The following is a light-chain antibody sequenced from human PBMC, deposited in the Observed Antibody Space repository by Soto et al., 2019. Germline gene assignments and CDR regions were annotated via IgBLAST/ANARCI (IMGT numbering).Light chain of an antibody. CDR3: AAWDDSLNGVV. V-gene: IGLV1-44*01. CDR2: SNN. J-gene: IGLJ2*01. Sequence: QSVLTQPPSASGTPGQRVTISCSGSSYNIGSNTVNWYQQLPGTAPKLLIYSNNQRPSGVPDRFSGSKSGTSASLAISGLQSEDEADYSCAAWDDSLNGVVFGGGTKLTVL. CDR1: SYNIGSNT.